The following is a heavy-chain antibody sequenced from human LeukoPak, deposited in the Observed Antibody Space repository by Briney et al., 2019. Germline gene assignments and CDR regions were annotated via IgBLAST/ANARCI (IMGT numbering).Heavy chain of an antibody. CDR1: GGSISSYY. CDR3: ARDGLTSEDYYYYGMDV. V-gene: IGHV4-59*01. Sequence: SETLSLTCTVSGGSISSYYWSLIRQPPRKGLEWIEYIYYSGSTNYNPSLKSRVTISVDTSKNQFSLKLSSVTAADTAVYYCARDGLTSEDYYYYGMDVWGQGTTVTVSS. CDR2: IYYSGST. J-gene: IGHJ6*02.